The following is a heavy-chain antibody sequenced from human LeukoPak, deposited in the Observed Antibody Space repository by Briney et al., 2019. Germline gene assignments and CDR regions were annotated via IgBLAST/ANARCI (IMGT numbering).Heavy chain of an antibody. J-gene: IGHJ5*02. CDR1: GGTFNSYG. CDR3: ARVVAALTGHWFDP. D-gene: IGHD6-6*01. V-gene: IGHV1-18*01. CDR2: ISAYNGNT. Sequence: ASVKVSCKASGGTFNSYGISWVRQAPGQGLEWMGWISAYNGNTNYAQKLQGRVTVTTDTSTSTAYMELRSLRSDDTAVYYCARVVAALTGHWFDPWGQGTLVTVSS.